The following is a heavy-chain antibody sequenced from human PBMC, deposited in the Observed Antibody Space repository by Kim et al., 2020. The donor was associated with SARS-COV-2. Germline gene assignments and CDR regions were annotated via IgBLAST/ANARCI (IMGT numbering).Heavy chain of an antibody. CDR2: TSTYSGNI. D-gene: IGHD2-2*01. CDR3: ARPHCSTSSCFVALDMKYYFDA. CDR1: GYEFTSHG. J-gene: IGHJ4*02. V-gene: IGHV1-18*04. Sequence: ASVKVSCKASGYEFTSHGISWVRQAPGRGLEWVGWTSTYSGNINYAQSLQGRVAMTTDTSTSTAYMELRDLTSDDAAIYFCARPHCSTSSCFVALDMKYYFDAWGQGTLVTVSS.